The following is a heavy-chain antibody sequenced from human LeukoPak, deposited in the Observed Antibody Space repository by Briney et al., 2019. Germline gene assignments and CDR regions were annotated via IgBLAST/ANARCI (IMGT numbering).Heavy chain of an antibody. CDR3: ASYYYDSSNYSSGSGY. CDR1: GYTFTGYY. V-gene: IGHV1-2*02. CDR2: INPNSGGT. Sequence: ASVKVSCKASGYTFTGYYMHWVRQAPGQGLEWMGWINPNSGGTHYAQKFQGRVTMTRDTSISTAYMELTSLRSDDTAIYYCASYYYDSSNYSSGSGYWGQGTLVTVSS. D-gene: IGHD3-22*01. J-gene: IGHJ4*02.